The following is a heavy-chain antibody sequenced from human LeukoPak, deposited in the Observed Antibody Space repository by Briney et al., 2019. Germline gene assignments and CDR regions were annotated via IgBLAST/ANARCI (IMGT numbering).Heavy chain of an antibody. Sequence: SETLSLTCTVSGGSISSYYWSWIRQPPGKGLEWIGYINYSGSTNYNPSLKSRVTISVDTSKNQFSLKLSSVTAADTAVYYCARGEDILTGYSLDYWGQGTLVTVSS. CDR2: INYSGST. J-gene: IGHJ4*02. CDR1: GGSISSYY. V-gene: IGHV4-59*01. D-gene: IGHD3-9*01. CDR3: ARGEDILTGYSLDY.